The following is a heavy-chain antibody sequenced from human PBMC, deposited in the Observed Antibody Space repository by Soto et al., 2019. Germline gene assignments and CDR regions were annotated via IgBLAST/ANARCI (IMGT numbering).Heavy chain of an antibody. CDR2: IYYSGST. J-gene: IGHJ5*02. Sequence: SETLSLTCTVSGGSITSSSYYWGWIRQPPGKGLEWIGTIYYSGSTYYNPSLKSRVTISVDTSKNQFSLNLSSVTAADTAVYYCARHPHWLLSSGSYFRLSLFDPWGQGTLVTVSS. CDR1: GGSITSSSYY. V-gene: IGHV4-39*01. D-gene: IGHD3-10*02. CDR3: ARHPHWLLSSGSYFRLSLFDP.